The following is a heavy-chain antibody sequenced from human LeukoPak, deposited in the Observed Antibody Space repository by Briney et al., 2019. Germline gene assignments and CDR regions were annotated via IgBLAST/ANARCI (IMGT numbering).Heavy chain of an antibody. CDR2: IYPGDSDT. J-gene: IGHJ5*02. CDR3: ERFVGGVLTSWFDP. CDR1: GYSFTSYW. D-gene: IGHD3-9*01. V-gene: IGHV5-51*01. Sequence: GESLKISCKGSGYSFTSYWIGWVRQMPGKGLEWMGIIYPGDSDTRYSPSFQGHVTISADNSISTAYLQWSSLKDSDTAMYSCERFVGGVLTSWFDPWGHGTLVTVSS.